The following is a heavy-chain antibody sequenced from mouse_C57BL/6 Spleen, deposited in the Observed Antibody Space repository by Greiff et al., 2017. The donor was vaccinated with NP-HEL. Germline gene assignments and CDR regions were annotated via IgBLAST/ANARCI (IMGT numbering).Heavy chain of an antibody. Sequence: VQRVESGPGLVQPSQSLSITCTVSGFSLTSYGVHWVRQSPGKGLEWLGVIWRGGSTDYNAAFMSRLSITKDNSKSQVFFKMNSLQADDTAIYYCASKGETGTGYFDVWGTGTTVTVSS. CDR1: GFSLTSYG. CDR2: IWRGGST. D-gene: IGHD4-1*01. CDR3: ASKGETGTGYFDV. J-gene: IGHJ1*03. V-gene: IGHV2-5*01.